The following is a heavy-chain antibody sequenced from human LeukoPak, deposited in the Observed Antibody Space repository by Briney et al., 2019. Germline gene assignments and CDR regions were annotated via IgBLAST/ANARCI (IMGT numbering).Heavy chain of an antibody. D-gene: IGHD6-13*01. J-gene: IGHJ6*03. CDR1: GGSFSAYY. V-gene: IGHV4-34*01. CDR2: INHSGTT. CDR3: ASSRGYSSSLWYYYMDV. Sequence: SETLSLTCAVYGGSFSAYYWSWIRQPPGKGLEWIAEINHSGTTNYKPSLKSRVTISIDTSKNQFSLTLSSVPAADTAVYYCASSRGYSSSLWYYYMDVWGKGPTVTVSS.